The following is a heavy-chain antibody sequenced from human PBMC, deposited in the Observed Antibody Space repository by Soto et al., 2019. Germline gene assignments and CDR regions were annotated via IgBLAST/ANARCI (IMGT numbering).Heavy chain of an antibody. CDR2: IIPLFGTA. CDR3: ARGVHYDSSGYYYFY. V-gene: IGHV1-69*01. J-gene: IGHJ4*02. Sequence: QVQLVQSGAEVKKPGSSVKVSCKASGGTFSTYAIDWVRQAPGQGLGWVGGIIPLFGTAKYAQSFQGRITITADESTNTAYMELRSLRSQDTAVYYCARGVHYDSSGYYYFYWGQGTLVTVSS. CDR1: GGTFSTYA. D-gene: IGHD3-22*01.